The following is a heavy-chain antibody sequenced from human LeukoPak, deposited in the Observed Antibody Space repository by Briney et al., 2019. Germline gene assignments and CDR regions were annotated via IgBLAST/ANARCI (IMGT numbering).Heavy chain of an antibody. CDR2: IYYSGST. CDR1: GASISGTAYY. Sequence: SETLSLTCAVSGASISGTAYYWGWVRQPPGKGLEWIGNIYYSGSTYYNASLQSRVTISIDTSKNQFSLKLSSVTAADTAVYYCARRLRYYDSSGYNYWGQGTLVTVSS. J-gene: IGHJ4*02. V-gene: IGHV4-39*01. D-gene: IGHD3-22*01. CDR3: ARRLRYYDSSGYNY.